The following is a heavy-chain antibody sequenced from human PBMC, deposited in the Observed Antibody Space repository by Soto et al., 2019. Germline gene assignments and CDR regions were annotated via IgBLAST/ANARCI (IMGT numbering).Heavy chain of an antibody. Sequence: GESLKISCKGFGYNFTTYWIAWVRQMPGKGLEWMRIIYPGDSDTSYRPSFQGQVTISADKSISTAYLQWSSLKASDTAMYYCTRTISYGRQARAFDYWGRGTRVTVSA. CDR2: IYPGDSDT. J-gene: IGHJ4*02. CDR1: GYNFTTYW. CDR3: TRTISYGRQARAFDY. D-gene: IGHD4-17*01. V-gene: IGHV5-51*01.